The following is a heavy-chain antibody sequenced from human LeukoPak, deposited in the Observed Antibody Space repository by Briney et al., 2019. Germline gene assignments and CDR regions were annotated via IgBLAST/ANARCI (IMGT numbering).Heavy chain of an antibody. CDR2: TYYTSKWSN. J-gene: IGHJ5*02. CDR3: ARQASRRFDH. CDR1: GDSVSSNSVA. V-gene: IGHV6-1*01. Sequence: SQTPSLTCAISGDSVSSNSVAWNWFRQSPTRGLEWLGRTYYTSKWSNDYAESVQSRIAVNPDTSKNQFSLYLNSVTLEDTAVYYCARQASRRFDHWGQGTLVTVSS.